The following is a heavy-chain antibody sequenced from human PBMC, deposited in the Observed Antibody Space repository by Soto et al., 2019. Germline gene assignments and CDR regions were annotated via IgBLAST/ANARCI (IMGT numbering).Heavy chain of an antibody. CDR1: GFTFSSYA. V-gene: IGHV3-30-3*01. CDR2: ISYDGSNK. Sequence: GGSLRLSCAASGFTFSSYAMHWVRQAPGKGLEWVAVISYDGSNKYYADSVKGRFTISRDNSKNTLYLQMSSLRAEDTAVYYCAKEGYFGYYYGLDVWGQGTTVTVSS. J-gene: IGHJ6*02. D-gene: IGHD3-9*01. CDR3: AKEGYFGYYYGLDV.